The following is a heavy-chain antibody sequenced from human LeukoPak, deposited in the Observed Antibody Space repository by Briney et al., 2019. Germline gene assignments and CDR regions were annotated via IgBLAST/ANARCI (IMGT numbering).Heavy chain of an antibody. Sequence: GGSLRLSCAASGFTFSSYSMNWVRQAPGKGLEWVSAISGSGGSTCYADSVKGRFTISRDNSKNTLYLQMNSLRAEDTAVYYCGSGSYYCHELLCYWGQGTLVTVSS. V-gene: IGHV3-23*01. D-gene: IGHD3-10*01. CDR2: ISGSGGST. J-gene: IGHJ4*02. CDR1: GFTFSSYS. CDR3: GSGSYYCHELLCY.